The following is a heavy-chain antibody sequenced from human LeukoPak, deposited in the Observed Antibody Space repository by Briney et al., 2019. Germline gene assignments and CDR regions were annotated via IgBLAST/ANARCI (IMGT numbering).Heavy chain of an antibody. J-gene: IGHJ4*02. D-gene: IGHD1-1*01. V-gene: IGHV3-48*03. Sequence: GGSLRLSCEDSGFTFRSYEMNWVRQAPGKGLEWIAYLSSSGSAFSYAASVKGRFTISRDNAKSSLYLQMNRLRAEDTAVYYCARERQLERLAFGKEGSAFDYWGRGTLVTVSS. CDR1: GFTFRSYE. CDR3: ARERQLERLAFGKEGSAFDY. CDR2: LSSSGSAF.